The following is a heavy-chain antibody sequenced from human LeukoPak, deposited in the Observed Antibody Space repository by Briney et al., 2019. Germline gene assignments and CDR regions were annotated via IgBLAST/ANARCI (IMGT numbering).Heavy chain of an antibody. Sequence: ASVKVSCKVSGYTLTELSMHWVRQAPGQGLEWMGWINPNSGGTNYAQKFQGRVTMTRDTSISTAYMELSRLRSDDTAVYYCAREGGQLPIDYWGQGTLVTVSS. V-gene: IGHV1-2*02. CDR2: INPNSGGT. D-gene: IGHD2-2*01. J-gene: IGHJ4*02. CDR1: GYTLTELS. CDR3: AREGGQLPIDY.